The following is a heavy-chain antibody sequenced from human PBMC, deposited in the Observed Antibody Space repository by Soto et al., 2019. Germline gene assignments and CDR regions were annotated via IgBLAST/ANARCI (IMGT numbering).Heavy chain of an antibody. D-gene: IGHD2-15*01. CDR1: GFSFTNNG. J-gene: IGHJ2*01. CDR2: ISSDGSST. CDR3: ARDRGYCSGGSCYWCFDL. V-gene: IGHV3-23*01. Sequence: EVQLLESGGGLVQPGGSLRLSCAASGFSFTNNGISWVRQAPGKGLEWVSTISSDGSSTYYAESVKGRFTISRDNSKNTVFVQMTSLRAEDTAVYYCARDRGYCSGGSCYWCFDLWGRGTLVTVSS.